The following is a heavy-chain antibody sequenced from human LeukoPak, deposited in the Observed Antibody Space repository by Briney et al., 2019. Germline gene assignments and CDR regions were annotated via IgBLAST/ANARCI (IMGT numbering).Heavy chain of an antibody. Sequence: SETLSLTCTVSGGSVYTSDYYWGWVRQPPGKGPEWIGDIFYTGKTSYNPSLKSRVSISIDTSKNQFSLKLTSVTAADTAVYYCARVFDSWGQGTLVIVSS. J-gene: IGHJ4*02. CDR3: ARVFDS. CDR2: IFYTGKT. V-gene: IGHV4-39*07. CDR1: GGSVYTSDYY.